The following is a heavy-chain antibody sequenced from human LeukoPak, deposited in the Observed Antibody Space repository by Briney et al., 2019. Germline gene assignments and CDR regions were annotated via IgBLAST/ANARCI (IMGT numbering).Heavy chain of an antibody. J-gene: IGHJ5*02. CDR2: GSAYNGNT. D-gene: IGHD6-13*01. CDR1: GYSFTTYG. V-gene: IGHV1-18*01. CDR3: ARDVAFLGSSWHNWFDP. Sequence: ASVKVSCKASGYSFTTYGIRWGRQAPGQGVEWRGWGSAYNGNTDYAQKFQGRVTITTDTFTTTAYTELRSLGSDDTAVYYCARDVAFLGSSWHNWFDPWGQGTLVTVSS.